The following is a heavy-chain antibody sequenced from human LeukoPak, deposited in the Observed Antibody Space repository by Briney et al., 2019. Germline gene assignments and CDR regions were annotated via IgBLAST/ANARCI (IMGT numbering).Heavy chain of an antibody. CDR3: ARGPSYYYKVRAFDI. Sequence: GGSLRLSCAASGFTFGDYGMSWVRQAPGKGLEWVSGINWHGGSTGYADSVKGRFTISRDNAKNSLYPQMNSLRAEDTAVYYCARGPSYYYKVRAFDIWGQGTMVTVSS. D-gene: IGHD3-10*01. CDR1: GFTFGDYG. J-gene: IGHJ3*02. V-gene: IGHV3-20*04. CDR2: INWHGGST.